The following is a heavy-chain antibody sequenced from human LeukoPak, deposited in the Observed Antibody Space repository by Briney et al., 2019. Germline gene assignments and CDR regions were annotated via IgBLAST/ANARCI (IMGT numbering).Heavy chain of an antibody. D-gene: IGHD2-2*01. Sequence: SETLSLTCAVYGGSFSGYYWSWIRQPPGKGLEWIGEINHSGSTNYNPSLKSRVTISVDTSKNQFSLKLSSVTAADTAVYYCARCVRLVPATRKWFDPWGQGTLVTASS. J-gene: IGHJ5*02. CDR1: GGSFSGYY. CDR3: ARCVRLVPATRKWFDP. V-gene: IGHV4-34*01. CDR2: INHSGST.